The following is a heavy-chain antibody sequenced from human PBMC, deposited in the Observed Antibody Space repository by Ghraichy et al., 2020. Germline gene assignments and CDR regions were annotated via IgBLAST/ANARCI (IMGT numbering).Heavy chain of an antibody. V-gene: IGHV3-23*01. CDR3: AKSGGYDCGGDCAGDY. CDR1: GFTFSSYA. D-gene: IGHD2-21*02. J-gene: IGHJ4*02. Sequence: GESLNISCAASGFTFSSYAMSWVRQAPGKGLEWVSAISGSGGSTYYADSVKGRFTISRDNSKNTLYLQMNSLRAEDTAVYYCAKSGGYDCGGDCAGDYWGQGTLVTVSS. CDR2: ISGSGGST.